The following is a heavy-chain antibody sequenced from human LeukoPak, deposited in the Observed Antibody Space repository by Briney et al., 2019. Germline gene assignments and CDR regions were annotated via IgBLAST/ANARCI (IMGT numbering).Heavy chain of an antibody. CDR1: GFSLSTSGVG. J-gene: IGHJ4*02. D-gene: IGHD3-10*01. Sequence: ESGPTLVNPTQTLTLTCTFSGFSLSTSGVGVGWIRQPPGKALEWLALIYWDDDKRYSPSLKSRLTITKDTSKNQVVLTMTNMDPVDTATYYCARTYGSGSYYNLYYFDYWGQGTLVTVSS. CDR2: IYWDDDK. V-gene: IGHV2-5*02. CDR3: ARTYGSGSYYNLYYFDY.